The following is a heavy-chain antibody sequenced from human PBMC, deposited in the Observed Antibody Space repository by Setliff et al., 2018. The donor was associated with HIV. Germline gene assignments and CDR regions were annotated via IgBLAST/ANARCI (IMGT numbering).Heavy chain of an antibody. CDR2: ISYSGTT. CDR1: GGSISTYY. Sequence: ETLSLTCTVSGGSISTYYWNWIRQPPGKGLEWIGYISYSGTTNYNPSPKSRVTISVDTSKNQFSLKVSSVTAADTAVYYCARRRPPPSGSYSKYYMDVWGKGTTVTVSS. D-gene: IGHD1-26*01. J-gene: IGHJ6*03. CDR3: ARRRPPPSGSYSKYYMDV. V-gene: IGHV4-59*08.